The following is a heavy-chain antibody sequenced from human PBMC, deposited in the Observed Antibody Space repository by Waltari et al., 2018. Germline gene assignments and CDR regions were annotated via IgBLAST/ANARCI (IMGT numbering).Heavy chain of an antibody. CDR3: AAGGCSGGSCYGVFDY. Sequence: QDQLQESVPALVQPSETLSLTGTISNGSVSRGNYYWRWIRQPPVKGLECIGYIYYSGSTNYSPSLKSRVTISLDTSRNQFSLNLSSVTAADTAVYYCAAGGCSGGSCYGVFDYWGQGALVTVSS. CDR1: NGSVSRGNYY. D-gene: IGHD2-15*01. V-gene: IGHV4-61*01. J-gene: IGHJ4*02. CDR2: IYYSGST.